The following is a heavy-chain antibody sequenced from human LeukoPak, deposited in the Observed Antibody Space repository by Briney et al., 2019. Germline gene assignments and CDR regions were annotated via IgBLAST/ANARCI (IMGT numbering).Heavy chain of an antibody. CDR2: MNPNSGNT. V-gene: IGHV1-8*02. CDR3: ARHQDWFDP. CDR1: GGTFSSYA. Sequence: ASVKVSCKASGGTFSSYAINWVRQATGQGLEWMGWMNPNSGNTGYAQKFQGRVTMTRNTSISTAYMELSSLRSEDTAVYYCARHQDWFDPWGQGTLVTVSS. J-gene: IGHJ5*02.